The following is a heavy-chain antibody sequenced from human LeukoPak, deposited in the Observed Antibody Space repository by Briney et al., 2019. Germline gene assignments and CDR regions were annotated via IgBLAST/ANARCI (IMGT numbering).Heavy chain of an antibody. J-gene: IGHJ4*02. CDR3: ARMIDYIYGYAFDY. D-gene: IGHD5-18*01. CDR1: GFTFRSYT. V-gene: IGHV3-48*02. CDR2: ISTSGSI. Sequence: GGSLRLSCVASGFTFRSYTMNWVRQAPGKGLEWVSYISTSGSISYADSVKGRFTISRDNAKDSLYLQMTRLRDEDTACYYLARMIDYIYGYAFDYWGRGTRVTVPS.